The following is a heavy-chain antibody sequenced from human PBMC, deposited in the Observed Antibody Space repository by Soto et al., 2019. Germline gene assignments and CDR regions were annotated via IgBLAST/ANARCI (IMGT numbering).Heavy chain of an antibody. J-gene: IGHJ5*02. Sequence: SETLSLTCTVSGGSISGGGHHWIWIRQHPAKGLEWIGHIYYSGTTYYNPSLKSRATISDETSENQLSLKLISVTAADTAVYFCARLMATSWFDPWGQGTPVTVSS. CDR1: GGSISGGGHH. CDR3: ARLMATSWFDP. CDR2: IYYSGTT. V-gene: IGHV4-31*03.